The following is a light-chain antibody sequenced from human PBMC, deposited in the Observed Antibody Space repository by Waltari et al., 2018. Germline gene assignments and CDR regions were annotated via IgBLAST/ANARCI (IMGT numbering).Light chain of an antibody. CDR3: QQANSFPRT. V-gene: IGKV1-12*01. Sequence: DLQMTQSPSSVSASVGDRVPIPCRASQDVKYWLAWYQQRPGKAPKILIFHAPSLESGVPSRFSGSGSGTEFNLTISSLQPEDFATYFCQQANSFPRTFGQGTKVEI. CDR2: HAP. J-gene: IGKJ1*01. CDR1: QDVKYW.